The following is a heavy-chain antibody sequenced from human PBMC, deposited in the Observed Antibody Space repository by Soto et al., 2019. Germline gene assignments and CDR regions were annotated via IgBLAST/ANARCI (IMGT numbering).Heavy chain of an antibody. CDR1: GGSIRSGGYY. Sequence: SETLSLTCSVSGGSIRSGGYYWSWIRQHPGKGLEWIGYIYYTGRAYYNPSLENRVTMSADTSKNQFSLSLTSVTAADTAVYYCARTPSFSSTFDYWGQGTLVTVSS. CDR2: IYYTGRA. CDR3: ARTPSFSSTFDY. D-gene: IGHD6-13*01. V-gene: IGHV4-31*03. J-gene: IGHJ4*02.